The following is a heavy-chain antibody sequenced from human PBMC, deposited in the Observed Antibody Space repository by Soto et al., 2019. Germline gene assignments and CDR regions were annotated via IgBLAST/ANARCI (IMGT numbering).Heavy chain of an antibody. CDR2: IVPLFGTT. J-gene: IGHJ4*02. CDR3: ARAVGGSYRHVDY. Sequence: QVQLVQSGAEVKKPGSSVKVSCKASGGTFSSYAISWVRQAPGQGLEWMGGIVPLFGTTNYAQKVQGRVTITADESTYTVYMELNSLRFDDTAVYYCARAVGGSYRHVDYWGQGTLVIVSS. D-gene: IGHD1-26*01. CDR1: GGTFSSYA. V-gene: IGHV1-69*01.